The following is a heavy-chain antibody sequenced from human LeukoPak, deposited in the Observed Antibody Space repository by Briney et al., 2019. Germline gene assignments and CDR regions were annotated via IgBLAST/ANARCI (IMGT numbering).Heavy chain of an antibody. Sequence: GGSLRLSCAASGFTFSNYGMHWVRQAPGKGLEWVAHIRFDESDKYYADSVKGRFTISRDNSKNTLNLQMNSLRAEDTAVYYCAKDPTHYRVWDYYETIGLSYWGQGTLVTVSS. CDR1: GFTFSNYG. CDR2: IRFDESDK. CDR3: AKDPTHYRVWDYYETIGLSY. J-gene: IGHJ4*02. V-gene: IGHV3-30*02. D-gene: IGHD3-22*01.